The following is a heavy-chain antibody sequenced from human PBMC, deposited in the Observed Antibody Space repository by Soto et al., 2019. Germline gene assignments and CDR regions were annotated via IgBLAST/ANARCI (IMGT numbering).Heavy chain of an antibody. CDR1: GGTFSSYA. Sequence: SVKVSCKASGGTFSSYAISWVRQAPGQGLEWMGGIIPIFGTANYAQKFQGRVTITADESTSTAYMELSSLRSEDTAVYYCAREMRITIFGVVILWILDVWGQGTTVTVSS. J-gene: IGHJ6*02. CDR2: IIPIFGTA. D-gene: IGHD3-3*01. V-gene: IGHV1-69*13. CDR3: AREMRITIFGVVILWILDV.